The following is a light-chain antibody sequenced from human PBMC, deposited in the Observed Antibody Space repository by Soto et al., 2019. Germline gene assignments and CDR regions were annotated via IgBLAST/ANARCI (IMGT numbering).Light chain of an antibody. CDR1: SSNIGSNY. V-gene: IGLV1-47*01. CDR2: RNN. CDR3: AAWDDSLKV. Sequence: QSALTQPVLASGTPGQRVTISCSGSSSNIGSNYVYWYQQLPGTAPKLLIYRNNQRPSGVPHPFSGSKSGTSASLSISGLRSEDEADYYCAAWDDSLKVFGGGTKLTVL. J-gene: IGLJ3*02.